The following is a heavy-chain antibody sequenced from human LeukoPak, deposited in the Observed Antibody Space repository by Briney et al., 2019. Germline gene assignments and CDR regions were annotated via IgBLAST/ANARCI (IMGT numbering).Heavy chain of an antibody. CDR3: ARDTGGAGYGLDV. CDR2: NYSSGST. V-gene: IGHV4-4*07. D-gene: IGHD2-8*02. CDR1: AGSISGYY. J-gene: IGHJ6*02. Sequence: PSETLSLTCSASAGSISGYYWSWIRQPAGKGLEWIGRNYSSGSTNYNPSLKSRLTLSVETSRNEVSLRLRSVTAADTAVYFCARDTGGAGYGLDVWGHGTTVTVSS.